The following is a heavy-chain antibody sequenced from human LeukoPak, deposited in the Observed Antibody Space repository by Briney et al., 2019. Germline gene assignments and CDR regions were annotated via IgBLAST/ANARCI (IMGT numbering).Heavy chain of an antibody. Sequence: GASVKVSCKASGYTFTTSAMNWVRQAPGQGLEWMGWISAYNGNTNYAQKLQGRVTMTTDTSTSTAYMELRSLRSDDTAVYYCARDQVGATFSLDYWGQGTLVTVSS. J-gene: IGHJ4*02. V-gene: IGHV1-18*01. CDR1: GYTFTTSA. CDR2: ISAYNGNT. D-gene: IGHD1-26*01. CDR3: ARDQVGATFSLDY.